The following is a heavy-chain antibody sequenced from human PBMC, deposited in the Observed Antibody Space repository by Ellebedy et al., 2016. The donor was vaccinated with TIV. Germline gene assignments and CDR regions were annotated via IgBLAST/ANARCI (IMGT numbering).Heavy chain of an antibody. CDR1: GYTFTSYG. CDR3: ARDSHYDILTGYHHYMGLGAFDI. D-gene: IGHD3-9*01. CDR2: ISAYNGNT. Sequence: ASVKVSCKASGYTFTSYGISWVRQAPGQGLEWMGWISAYNGNTNYAQKLQGRVTMTTDTSTSTAYMELRSLRSDDTAVYYCARDSHYDILTGYHHYMGLGAFDIWGQGTMVTVSS. V-gene: IGHV1-18*01. J-gene: IGHJ3*02.